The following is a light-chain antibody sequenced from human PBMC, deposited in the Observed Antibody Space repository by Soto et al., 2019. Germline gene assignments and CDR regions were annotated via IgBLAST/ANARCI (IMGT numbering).Light chain of an antibody. J-gene: IGLJ1*01. Sequence: QSALTQPASVSGSPGQSITISCTGTSSDVGGYTYVSWYQLQPGKAPKLMIYDVSNRPSRVFNRFSGSKSGNTASLTISGLQAEDEADYYCSSYTSSSTPYVFGTGIKLTVL. CDR2: DVS. CDR1: SSDVGGYTY. CDR3: SSYTSSSTPYV. V-gene: IGLV2-14*01.